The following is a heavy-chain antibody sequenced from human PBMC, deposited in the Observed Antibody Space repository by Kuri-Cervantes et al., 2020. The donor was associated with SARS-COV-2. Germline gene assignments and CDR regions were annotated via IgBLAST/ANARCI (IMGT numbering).Heavy chain of an antibody. J-gene: IGHJ5*02. D-gene: IGHD6-13*01. CDR1: GFTFSSYS. CDR2: ISSSSSYI. CDR3: AREWTLPYSPNWFDP. Sequence: GSLKISCAASGFTFSSYSMNWVRQAPGKGLEWISSISSSSSYIYYADSVKGRFTISRDNAKNSLYLQMNSLRAEDTAVYYCAREWTLPYSPNWFDPWGQGTLVTVSS. V-gene: IGHV3-21*01.